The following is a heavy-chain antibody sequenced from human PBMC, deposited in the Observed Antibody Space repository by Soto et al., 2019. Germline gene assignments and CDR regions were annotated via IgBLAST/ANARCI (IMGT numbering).Heavy chain of an antibody. Sequence: RLAGEGSGVSFGGASMNWVRQVPGKGLEWVASISSGSSDTWYADSVKGRFIISRDNAQNSLFLQMNTLRPEDTAMYYCARVAYRGPGTQVTSPQ. CDR3: ARVAY. CDR1: GVSFGGAS. V-gene: IGHV3-21*01. J-gene: IGHJ4*02. CDR2: ISSGSSDT.